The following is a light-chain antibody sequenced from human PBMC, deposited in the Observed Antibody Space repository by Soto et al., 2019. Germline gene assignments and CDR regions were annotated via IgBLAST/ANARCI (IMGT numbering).Light chain of an antibody. CDR2: DTS. CDR1: QSIGKW. V-gene: IGKV1-5*01. CDR3: QQYSDFWT. Sequence: DLQMTQSPSTVSASVGDRVIITCRASQSIGKWLAWYQQKPGKAPKLLIFDTSTLESGVSDRFSGSGYGTEFTLTICSLQPEDFTTYYCQQYSDFWTFGPGTKVDIK. J-gene: IGKJ1*01.